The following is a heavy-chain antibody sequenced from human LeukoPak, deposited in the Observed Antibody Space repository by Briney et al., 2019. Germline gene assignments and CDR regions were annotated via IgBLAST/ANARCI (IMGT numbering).Heavy chain of an antibody. J-gene: IGHJ4*02. D-gene: IGHD5-18*01. CDR3: ATSGYSYGRFDY. V-gene: IGHV4-61*02. Sequence: SQTLPLTCTVSGGSVSSGSYYWSWIRQPAGKGLEWIGRIYTSGSTNYNPSLESRVTISVDTSKNQFSLKLTSVTAADTAVYYCATSGYSYGRFDYWGQGTLVTVSS. CDR2: IYTSGST. CDR1: GGSVSSGSYY.